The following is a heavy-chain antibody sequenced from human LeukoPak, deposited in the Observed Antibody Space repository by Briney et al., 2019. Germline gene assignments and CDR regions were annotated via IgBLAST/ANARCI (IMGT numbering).Heavy chain of an antibody. CDR2: TYYRSKWYN. J-gene: IGHJ3*02. CDR3: AREGTGWYGVVFDI. Sequence: SQTLSLTCAIPGDSVSSDSAAWNWIRQSPSRGLEWLGRTYYRSKWYNDYAVSVKSRITINPDTSKNQFSLQLNSVTLEDTAVYYCAREGTGWYGVVFDIWGQGTMVTVSS. V-gene: IGHV6-1*01. D-gene: IGHD6-19*01. CDR1: GDSVSSDSAA.